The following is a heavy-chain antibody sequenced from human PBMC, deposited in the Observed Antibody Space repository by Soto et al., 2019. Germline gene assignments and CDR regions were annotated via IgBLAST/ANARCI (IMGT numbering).Heavy chain of an antibody. Sequence: SETLSLTCTVSGGSLSSYYWAWIRQSPGKGLEWIGYVYFSGTTNYNPSLKSRVTISIDTSKNQFSLRLASVTAADTAFYYCGSVRPSGYVLSWGQGTLVTVSS. CDR2: VYFSGTT. V-gene: IGHV4-59*01. J-gene: IGHJ5*02. D-gene: IGHD6-25*01. CDR3: GSVRPSGYVLS. CDR1: GGSLSSYY.